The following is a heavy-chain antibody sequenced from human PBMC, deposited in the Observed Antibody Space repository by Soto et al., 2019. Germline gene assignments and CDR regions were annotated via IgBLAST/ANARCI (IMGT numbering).Heavy chain of an antibody. D-gene: IGHD2-2*01. CDR1: GHTFTSYA. V-gene: IGHV1-3*01. CDR2: INAGNGNT. CDR3: AREKVVPAAKWGWFDP. J-gene: IGHJ5*02. Sequence: QVQLVQSGAEVKKPGASVKVSCKASGHTFTSYAMHWVRQAPGQRLEWMGWINAGNGNTKYSQKFQGRVTITRDTSASTAYMELSSLRSEDTAVYYCAREKVVPAAKWGWFDPWGQGTLVTVSS.